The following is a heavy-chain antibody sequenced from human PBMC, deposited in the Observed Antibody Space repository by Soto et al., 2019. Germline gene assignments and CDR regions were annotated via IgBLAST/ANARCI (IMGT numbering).Heavy chain of an antibody. V-gene: IGHV3-30*18. D-gene: IGHD3-10*01. J-gene: IGHJ5*02. Sequence: QVQLVESGGGVVQPGGSLRLSCAASGFTFSTYGMHWVRQAPGKGLEWVAVISYDGSNKYYADSVKGRFTISRDNSKNTLYLQIDGLRAEDTAVYYCAKDFDGASWFDPWGQGTLVTVSS. CDR1: GFTFSTYG. CDR3: AKDFDGASWFDP. CDR2: ISYDGSNK.